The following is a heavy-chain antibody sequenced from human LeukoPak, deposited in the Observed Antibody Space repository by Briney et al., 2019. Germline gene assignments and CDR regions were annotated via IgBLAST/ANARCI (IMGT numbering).Heavy chain of an antibody. J-gene: IGHJ4*02. Sequence: PSETLSLTCTVSGGSISSSSYYWGWIRQPPGKGLEWIGSIYYSGSTYYNPSLKSRVTISVDTSKNQFSLKLSSVTAADTAVYYCARAENYYYDSSSYFDYWGQGTLVTVSS. CDR3: ARAENYYYDSSSYFDY. CDR2: IYYSGST. V-gene: IGHV4-39*07. CDR1: GGSISSSSYY. D-gene: IGHD3-22*01.